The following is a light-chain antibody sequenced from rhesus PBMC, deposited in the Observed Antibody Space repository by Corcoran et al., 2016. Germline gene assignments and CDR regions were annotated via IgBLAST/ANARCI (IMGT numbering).Light chain of an antibody. Sequence: DIQVTQSPSSLSASIGDRVTITCRGSQGVSNWLAWFQQKPGKAPSLLFYRTSILDPGVPSRFSGITAGTDLTLTISSLQPEDIATYFCQQHDDFALTFGGGTKIEIK. V-gene: IGKV1-69*01. CDR3: QQHDDFALT. CDR2: RTS. CDR1: QGVSNW. J-gene: IGKJ4*01.